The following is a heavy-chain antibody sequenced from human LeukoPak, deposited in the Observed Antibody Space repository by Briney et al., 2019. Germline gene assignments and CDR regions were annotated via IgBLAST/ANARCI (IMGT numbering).Heavy chain of an antibody. J-gene: IGHJ6*02. Sequence: GRSLRLSCAGSGFTFSTYVKHWVRQTPGKGLEWAALISYDGNSKYYADSVKGRFTISRDNSKNTVYLQMDSLRAEDTAVYYCARVTTSTKYYSGMDVWGQGTTVTVSS. CDR1: GFTFSTYV. V-gene: IGHV3-30*03. D-gene: IGHD1-14*01. CDR2: ISYDGNSK. CDR3: ARVTTSTKYYSGMDV.